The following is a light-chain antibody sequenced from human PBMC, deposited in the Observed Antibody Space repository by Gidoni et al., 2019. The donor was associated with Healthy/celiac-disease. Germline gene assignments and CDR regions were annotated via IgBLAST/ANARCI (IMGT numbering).Light chain of an antibody. Sequence: AMHMTQPPYSRSASVGDRVTITCRASQGIRNDLGWYQQKPGKAPKLLIDAASSLQSRVTSRFSGSGSGTDFTITISRLQAEDFANYYCLQNYYYPWTFGQGTKVEIK. CDR1: QGIRND. CDR3: LQNYYYPWT. V-gene: IGKV1-6*01. J-gene: IGKJ1*01. CDR2: AAS.